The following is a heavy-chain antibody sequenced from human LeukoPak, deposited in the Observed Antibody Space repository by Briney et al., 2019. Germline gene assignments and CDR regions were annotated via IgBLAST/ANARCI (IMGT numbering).Heavy chain of an antibody. CDR1: GYTFTSYG. V-gene: IGHV1-18*01. CDR3: ARVVDPGATNPSFFDY. J-gene: IGHJ4*02. CDR2: ISAYNGNT. D-gene: IGHD1-26*01. Sequence: RASVTVSCKASGYTFTSYGISWVRQAPGQRLEWMGWISAYNGNTNYAQKLQGRVTMTTDTSTSTAYMELRSLRSDDTAVYYCARVVDPGATNPSFFDYWGQGTLVTVSS.